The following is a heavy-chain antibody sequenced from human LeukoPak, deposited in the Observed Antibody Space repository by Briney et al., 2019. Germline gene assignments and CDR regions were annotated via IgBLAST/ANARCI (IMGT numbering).Heavy chain of an antibody. J-gene: IGHJ4*02. CDR2: ISSSGSTI. V-gene: IGHV3-48*03. Sequence: GGSLRLSCVASGLTFHDYAMHWVRQAPGKGLEWVSYISSSGSTIYYADSVRGRFTISRDNAKNSLYLQMNSLRADDTAVYYCARVGYYDLGYWGQGTLVTVSS. D-gene: IGHD3-22*01. CDR1: GLTFHDYA. CDR3: ARVGYYDLGY.